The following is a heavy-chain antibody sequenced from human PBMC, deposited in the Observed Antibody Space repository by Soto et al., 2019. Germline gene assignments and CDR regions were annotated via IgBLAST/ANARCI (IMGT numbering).Heavy chain of an antibody. Sequence: PSETLSLTCAVSGGSISSSNWWNWVRHPPWKGLELIGEIYHSGSTNYNPSLRSRVNISLDKSKNQFSLRVKSVTAADTAEYYCARAWPSVDSYGSGVMDVWGQGTTV. V-gene: IGHV4-4*02. J-gene: IGHJ6*02. CDR3: ARAWPSVDSYGSGVMDV. D-gene: IGHD5-18*01. CDR1: GGSISSSNW. CDR2: IYHSGST.